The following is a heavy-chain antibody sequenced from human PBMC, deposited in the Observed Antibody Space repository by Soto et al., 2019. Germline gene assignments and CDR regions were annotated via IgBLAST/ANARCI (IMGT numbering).Heavy chain of an antibody. Sequence: ASVKVSCKASGYTFTSCDINWVRQASGQGLEWMGWMNPNSGNTGYAQKFQGRVSMTRNTSISTAYMELSSLRSEDTAVYYCARGYYDFWSGYYVGSSPEFDYWGQGTLVTVSS. J-gene: IGHJ4*02. CDR1: GYTFTSCD. CDR2: MNPNSGNT. D-gene: IGHD3-3*01. V-gene: IGHV1-8*01. CDR3: ARGYYDFWSGYYVGSSPEFDY.